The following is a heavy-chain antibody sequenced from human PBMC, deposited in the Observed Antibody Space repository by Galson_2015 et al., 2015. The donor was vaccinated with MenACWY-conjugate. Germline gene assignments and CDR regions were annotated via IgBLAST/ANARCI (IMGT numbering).Heavy chain of an antibody. CDR3: ARRGATGWFDP. CDR1: GTSMSNYS. Sequence: ETLSLTCTVSGTSMSNYSWTWIRQSPGKGLEWIGHIYHSGATNYNPSLQSRVTISADASKDQISLNLASVSAADTAVYYCARRGATGWFDPWGQGTQVTVSS. CDR2: IYHSGAT. D-gene: IGHD5-12*01. V-gene: IGHV4-59*13. J-gene: IGHJ5*02.